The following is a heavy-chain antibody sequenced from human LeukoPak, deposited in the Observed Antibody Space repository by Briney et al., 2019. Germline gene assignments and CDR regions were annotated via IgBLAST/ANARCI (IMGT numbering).Heavy chain of an antibody. D-gene: IGHD2-2*01. CDR3: ARDLGYCSNTSCLSYGMDV. CDR1: GGSISSYH. CDR2: IYSSGST. Sequence: SETLSLTCTVSGGSISSYHWSWIRQPPGKGLEWIGFIYSSGSTNYIPSLKSRVTISVDTSKNQFSLKLKFVTAADTAVYYCARDLGYCSNTSCLSYGMDVWGQGTTVTVSS. V-gene: IGHV4-59*01. J-gene: IGHJ6*02.